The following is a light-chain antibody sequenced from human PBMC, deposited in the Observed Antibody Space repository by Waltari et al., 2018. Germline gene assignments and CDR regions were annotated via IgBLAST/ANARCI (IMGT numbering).Light chain of an antibody. CDR3: QKYGTLPAT. Sequence: EIVLTQSPGTLSSSPGERVTLACRASQSVTRTLAWYQQKPGQAPRLLIYDASTRATGIPDRFSGSGSGTDFSLTISSLEPEDFAVYYCQKYGTLPATFGQGTKVEIK. CDR1: QSVTRT. CDR2: DAS. V-gene: IGKV3-20*01. J-gene: IGKJ1*01.